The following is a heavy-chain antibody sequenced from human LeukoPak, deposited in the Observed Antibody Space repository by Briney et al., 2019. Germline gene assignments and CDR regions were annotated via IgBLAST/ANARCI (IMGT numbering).Heavy chain of an antibody. Sequence: SVKVSCKASGGTFSSYAISWVRQAPGPGLEWMGGIIPIFGAANYAQKFQGRVTITTDESTSTAYMELSSLRSEDTAVYYCARHYYYDSSGYYFDYWGQGTLVTVSS. CDR1: GGTFSSYA. CDR3: ARHYYYDSSGYYFDY. CDR2: IIPIFGAA. D-gene: IGHD3-22*01. V-gene: IGHV1-69*05. J-gene: IGHJ4*02.